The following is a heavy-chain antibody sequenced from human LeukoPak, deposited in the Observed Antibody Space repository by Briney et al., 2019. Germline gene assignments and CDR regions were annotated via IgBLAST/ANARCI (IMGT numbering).Heavy chain of an antibody. Sequence: GALRLSCVASGFTFTNAWMSWVRQAPGKGLEWVANIKQDGSEKYYVDSVKGRFTISRDNAKNSLYLQMNSLRAEDTAVYYCARAQFSGYDLGNWFDPWGQGTLVTVSS. CDR3: ARAQFSGYDLGNWFDP. V-gene: IGHV3-7*01. CDR1: GFTFTNAW. D-gene: IGHD5-12*01. CDR2: IKQDGSEK. J-gene: IGHJ5*02.